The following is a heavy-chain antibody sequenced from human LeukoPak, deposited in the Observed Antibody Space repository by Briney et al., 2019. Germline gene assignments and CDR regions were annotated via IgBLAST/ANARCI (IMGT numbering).Heavy chain of an antibody. D-gene: IGHD3-3*01. CDR3: AREGGFYRPLDY. CDR1: GGSISSYY. J-gene: IGHJ4*02. CDR2: IYYSGST. V-gene: IGHV4-59*01. Sequence: SETLSLTCTVSGGSISSYYWSWIRQPPGKRLEWIGYIYYSGSTSYNPSLKSRVTISVDTSKNQISLKLSSVTAADTAVYYCAREGGFYRPLDYSGQGTLVTVSS.